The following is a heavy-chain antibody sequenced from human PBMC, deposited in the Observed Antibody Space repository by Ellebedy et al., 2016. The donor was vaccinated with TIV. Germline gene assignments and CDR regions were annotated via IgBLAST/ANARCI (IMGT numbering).Heavy chain of an antibody. CDR2: IYSGGST. J-gene: IGHJ4*02. D-gene: IGHD6-6*01. V-gene: IGHV3-53*01. Sequence: GGSLRLXXAASGFTFSGYAMSWVRQAPGKGLEWVSVIYSGGSTYYADSVKGRFTISRDNSKNTLYLQMNSLRAEDTAVYYCVRGNEQLGRWGAFDYWGQGTLVTVSS. CDR1: GFTFSGYA. CDR3: VRGNEQLGRWGAFDY.